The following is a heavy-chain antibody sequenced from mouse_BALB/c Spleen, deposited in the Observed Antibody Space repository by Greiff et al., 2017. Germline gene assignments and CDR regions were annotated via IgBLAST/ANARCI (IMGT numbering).Heavy chain of an antibody. D-gene: IGHD2-2*01. J-gene: IGHJ4*01. CDR2: INSNGGST. CDR1: GFTFSSYG. V-gene: IGHV5-6-3*01. Sequence: EVKVEESGGGLVQPGGSLKLSCAASGFTFSSYGMSWVRQTPDKRLELVATINSNGGSTYYPDSVKGRFTISRDNAKNTLYLQMSSLKSEDTAMYYCARDRGYPYYAMDYWGQGTSVTVSS. CDR3: ARDRGYPYYAMDY.